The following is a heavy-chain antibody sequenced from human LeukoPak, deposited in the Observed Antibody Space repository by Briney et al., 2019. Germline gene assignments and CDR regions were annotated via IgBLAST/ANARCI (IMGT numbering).Heavy chain of an antibody. J-gene: IGHJ5*02. D-gene: IGHD4-17*01. CDR2: INPNSGGT. CDR1: GYTFTGYY. V-gene: IGHV1-2*06. Sequence: ASVKVSCKASGYTFTGYYMHWVRQAPGQGLEWMGRINPNSGGTNYAQKFQGRVTMTRDTSIGTAYMELSRLRSDYTAVYYCARGGSYGDQARDNWFDPWGQGTLVTVSS. CDR3: ARGGSYGDQARDNWFDP.